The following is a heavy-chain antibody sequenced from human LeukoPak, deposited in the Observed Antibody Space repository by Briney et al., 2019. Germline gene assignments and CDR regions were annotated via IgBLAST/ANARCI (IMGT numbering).Heavy chain of an antibody. CDR3: ARDCGILRIDCGDSLDI. CDR1: GFTFSSYT. D-gene: IGHD2-21*01. J-gene: IGHJ3*02. V-gene: IGHV3-48*04. CDR2: ISSSGSTI. Sequence: GGSLRLSCAASGFTFSSYTMNWVRQAPGKGLEWLSYISSSGSTINYADSVKGRFTISRDNARNSLHLQMNSLRAEDTAVYYCARDCGILRIDCGDSLDIWGQGTMVTVSS.